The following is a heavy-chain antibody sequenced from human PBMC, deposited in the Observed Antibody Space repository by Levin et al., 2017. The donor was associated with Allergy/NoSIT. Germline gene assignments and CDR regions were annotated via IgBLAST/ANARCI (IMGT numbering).Heavy chain of an antibody. CDR3: AARGIAVAGGY. J-gene: IGHJ4*02. Sequence: SETLSLTCAVYGGSFSGYYWSWIRQPPGKGLEWIGEINHSGSTNYNPSLKSRVTISVDTSKNQFSLKLSSVTAADTAVYYCAARGIAVAGGYWGQGTLVTVSS. D-gene: IGHD6-19*01. CDR2: INHSGST. CDR1: GGSFSGYY. V-gene: IGHV4-34*01.